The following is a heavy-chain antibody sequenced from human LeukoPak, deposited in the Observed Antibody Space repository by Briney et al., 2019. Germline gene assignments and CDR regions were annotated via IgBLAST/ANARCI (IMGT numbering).Heavy chain of an antibody. V-gene: IGHV3-30*18. D-gene: IGHD6-13*01. J-gene: IGHJ4*02. CDR2: ISYDGSNK. CDR3: AKDPGYSSSWSFDY. Sequence: GGSLRLSCAASGFTFSSYGMHWVRQAPGKGLEWVAVISYDGSNKYYADSVKGRFTISRDNSKNTLYLQMNSLRAEDTAVYYCAKDPGYSSSWSFDYWGQGTLVTVSS. CDR1: GFTFSSYG.